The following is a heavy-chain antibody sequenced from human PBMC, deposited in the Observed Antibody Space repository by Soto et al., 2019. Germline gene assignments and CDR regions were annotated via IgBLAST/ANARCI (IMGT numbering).Heavy chain of an antibody. V-gene: IGHV4-34*01. Sequence: PSETLSLTCAVYGGSFSGYYWSWIRQPPGKGLEWIGEINHSGSTNYNPSLKSRVTISVDRSKNQFSLKLSSVTAADTAVYYCARSVTPWGQGSLVTVSS. D-gene: IGHD3-10*01. J-gene: IGHJ5*02. CDR1: GGSFSGYY. CDR2: INHSGST. CDR3: ARSVTP.